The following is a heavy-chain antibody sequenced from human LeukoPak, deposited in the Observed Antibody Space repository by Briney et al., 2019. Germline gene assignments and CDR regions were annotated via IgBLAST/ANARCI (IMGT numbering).Heavy chain of an antibody. Sequence: GGSLRLSCAASGFTFSTYSMNWVRQAPGKGLEWVSYIDTGTSTIYYADSVKGRFTISKDNAKNSLYLQMNSLRAEDTAVYYCARDFGDYGDYGFDYWGQGTLVTVSS. V-gene: IGHV3-48*01. J-gene: IGHJ4*02. CDR2: IDTGTSTI. CDR3: ARDFGDYGDYGFDY. D-gene: IGHD4-17*01. CDR1: GFTFSTYS.